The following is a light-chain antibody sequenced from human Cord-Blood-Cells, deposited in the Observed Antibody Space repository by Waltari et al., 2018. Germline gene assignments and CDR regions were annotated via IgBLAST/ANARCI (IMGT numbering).Light chain of an antibody. Sequence: SYELTQPPSVSVSPGQTASITCSGDKLGDKYACWYQQKPGQSPVLVIYQDSKRPSGIPERFSGSHCGNTATLTISGTQAMDEADYYCQAWDSSTEVVFGGGTKLTVL. V-gene: IGLV3-1*01. J-gene: IGLJ2*01. CDR1: KLGDKY. CDR3: QAWDSSTEVV. CDR2: QDS.